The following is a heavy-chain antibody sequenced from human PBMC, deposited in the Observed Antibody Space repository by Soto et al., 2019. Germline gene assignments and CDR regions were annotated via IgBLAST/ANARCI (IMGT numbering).Heavy chain of an antibody. D-gene: IGHD6-13*01. CDR1: GYTFTSYA. J-gene: IGHJ5*02. CDR3: ARDLLPRYSFSGFDP. V-gene: IGHV1-3*04. CDR2: INTGSGNT. Sequence: QVQLVQSGAEVKKPGASVKVSCKAYGYTFTSYAVHWVRQAPGQRHEWMGWINTGSGNTKYSQNFQGRVTMTRDTSASTAYMELSSLRSEDTAVYYCARDLLPRYSFSGFDPWGQGTLVTVSS.